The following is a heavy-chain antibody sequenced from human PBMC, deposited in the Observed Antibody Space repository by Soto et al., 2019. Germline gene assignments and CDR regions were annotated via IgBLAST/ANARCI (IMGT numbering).Heavy chain of an antibody. D-gene: IGHD2-15*01. J-gene: IGHJ4*02. CDR3: ARDPVDCSDGSCYSVWRFDY. CDR1: GFTFSSYA. Sequence: GGSLRLSCTASGFTFSSYAVHWVRQAPGKGLEWVAVISYDGSNEYYADSVKGRFTISRDNSKDTLYLQMNSLRVEDTAVYYCARDPVDCSDGSCYSVWRFDYWGQGTLV. V-gene: IGHV3-30-3*01. CDR2: ISYDGSNE.